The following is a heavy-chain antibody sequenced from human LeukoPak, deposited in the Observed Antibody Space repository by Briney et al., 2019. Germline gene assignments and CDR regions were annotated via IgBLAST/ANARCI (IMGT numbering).Heavy chain of an antibody. V-gene: IGHV1-2*02. J-gene: IGHJ4*02. CDR2: INPNSGGT. CDR3: ARGGGYSYGDFDY. D-gene: IGHD5-18*01. Sequence: ASVKVSCKASGYTFTGYYMYWVRQAPGQGLEWMGWINPNSGGTKYAQKFQGRVTMTRDTSISTAYMELSSLRSEDTAVYYCARGGGYSYGDFDYWGQGTLVTVSS. CDR1: GYTFTGYY.